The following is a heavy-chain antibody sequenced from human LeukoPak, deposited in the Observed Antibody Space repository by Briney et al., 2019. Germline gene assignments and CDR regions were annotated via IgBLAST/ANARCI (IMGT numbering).Heavy chain of an antibody. J-gene: IGHJ6*02. D-gene: IGHD6-13*01. CDR3: ARDRPAYSSGWLNDYYYYGMDV. CDR2: IYTSGRT. CDR1: GGSISSYY. Sequence: PSETLSLTCTVSGGSISSYYWSWIRQPAGKGLEWIGRIYTSGRTNYNPSLKSRVTMSVDTSKNQFSLKLSSVTAADTAVYDCARDRPAYSSGWLNDYYYYGMDVWGQGTTVTVSS. V-gene: IGHV4-4*07.